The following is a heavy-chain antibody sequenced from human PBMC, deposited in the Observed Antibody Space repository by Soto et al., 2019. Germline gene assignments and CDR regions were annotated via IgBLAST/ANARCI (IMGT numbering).Heavy chain of an antibody. J-gene: IGHJ4*02. V-gene: IGHV3-30*03. CDR2: ISFDGSKT. CDR1: GSTFSNYD. CDR3: VGEGYSGSYAAF. Sequence: QVQLVQSGGGVVQPGRSLSLSCEASGSTFSNYDMDWVRQAPGKGLEWVAIISFDGSKTYYADSVKGRFTVSRDNSKNTLFLQMNSLRPDDTATYYCVGEGYSGSYAAFWGQGSLVTVSS. D-gene: IGHD1-26*01.